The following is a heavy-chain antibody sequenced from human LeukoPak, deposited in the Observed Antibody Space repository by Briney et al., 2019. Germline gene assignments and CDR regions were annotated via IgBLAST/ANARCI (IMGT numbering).Heavy chain of an antibody. CDR3: ARPPYYDFWNGSYPDF. J-gene: IGHJ4*02. CDR2: IYPGDSDT. Sequence: GESLKISCKGSGYSFTKFWIGWARQMPGQGLEWMGIIYPGDSDTRYSPSFQGQVTLLVDTSISTAYLQWSSLKASDTAMYYCARPPYYDFWNGSYPDFWGQGTLVTVSS. CDR1: GYSFTKFW. V-gene: IGHV5-51*01. D-gene: IGHD3-3*01.